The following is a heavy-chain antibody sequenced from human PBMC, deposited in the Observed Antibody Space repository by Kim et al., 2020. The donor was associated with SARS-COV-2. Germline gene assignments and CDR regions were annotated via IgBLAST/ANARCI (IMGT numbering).Heavy chain of an antibody. CDR2: ISSSSSYI. Sequence: GGSLRLSCAASGFTFSSYSMNWVRQAPGKGLEWVSSISSSSSYIYYADSVKGRFTISRDNAKNSLYLQMNSLRAEDTAVYYCASQYSSNWGNFDYWGQGTLVTASS. CDR1: GFTFSSYS. CDR3: ASQYSSNWGNFDY. V-gene: IGHV3-21*01. D-gene: IGHD6-13*01. J-gene: IGHJ4*02.